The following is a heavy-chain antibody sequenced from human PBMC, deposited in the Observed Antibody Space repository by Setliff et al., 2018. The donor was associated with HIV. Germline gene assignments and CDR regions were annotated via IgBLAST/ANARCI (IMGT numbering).Heavy chain of an antibody. CDR1: GYTFTSYY. CDR3: ARATEAGTIDY. Sequence: ASVKVSCKASGYTFTSYYMHWVRRAPGQGLEWVGIINPSGGGTTYARKFQGRVTVTRDTSTTTVYMELSGLRSEDTAAYYCARATEAGTIDYWGQGTRVTVSS. D-gene: IGHD1-1*01. CDR2: INPSGGGT. V-gene: IGHV1-46*01. J-gene: IGHJ4*02.